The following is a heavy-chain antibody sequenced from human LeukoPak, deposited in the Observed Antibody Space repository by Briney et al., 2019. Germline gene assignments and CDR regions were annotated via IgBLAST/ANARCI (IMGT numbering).Heavy chain of an antibody. J-gene: IGHJ4*02. CDR3: ARDIRYDSSGYYYEYY. CDR1: GGTFSSYA. Sequence: SVKVSCKASGGTFSSYAISWVRQAPGQGLEWMGRIIPILGIANYAQKFQGRVTITADKSTSTAYMELSSLRSEDTAVYYCARDIRYDSSGYYYEYYWGQGTLATVSS. V-gene: IGHV1-69*04. D-gene: IGHD3-22*01. CDR2: IIPILGIA.